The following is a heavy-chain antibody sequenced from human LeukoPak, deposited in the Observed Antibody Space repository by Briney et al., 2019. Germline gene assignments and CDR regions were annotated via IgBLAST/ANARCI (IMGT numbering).Heavy chain of an antibody. D-gene: IGHD6-13*01. CDR3: ARQEYSSSWYSEYYFDY. CDR2: INPNSGGT. CDR1: GYTFTGYY. Sequence: ASVKVSCKASGYTFTGYYMHWVRQAPGQGLEWMGWINPNSGGTNYAQKFQGRVTMTRDTSISTAYMELSRLRSDDAAVYYCARQEYSSSWYSEYYFDYWGQGTLVTVSS. J-gene: IGHJ4*02. V-gene: IGHV1-2*02.